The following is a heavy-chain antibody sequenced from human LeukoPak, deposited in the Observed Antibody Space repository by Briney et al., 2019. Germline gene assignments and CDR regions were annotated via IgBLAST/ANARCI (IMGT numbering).Heavy chain of an antibody. CDR2: TRNKANSYTT. Sequence: GGSLRLSCAASGFTFSDHYMDWVRQAPGKGLEWVGRTRNKANSYTTEYAASVKGRFTISRDDSKNSLYLQMNRLKSEDTAVYYCARLADYVAFDIWGQGTMVTVSS. CDR1: GFTFSDHY. J-gene: IGHJ3*02. V-gene: IGHV3-72*01. D-gene: IGHD4-17*01. CDR3: ARLADYVAFDI.